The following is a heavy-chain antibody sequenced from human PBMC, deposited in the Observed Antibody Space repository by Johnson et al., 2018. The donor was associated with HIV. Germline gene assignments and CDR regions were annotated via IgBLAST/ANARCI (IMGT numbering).Heavy chain of an antibody. Sequence: QVQLVESGGGVVQPGRSLRLSCAASGFTFSSYAMHWVRQAPGKGLEWVAVISYDGSNKYYADSVKGRFTISRDNYKNTLYLQMNSLRAEDTAVYYCASALCTWGAFDIWGQGTMVTVSS. CDR2: ISYDGSNK. CDR3: ASALCTWGAFDI. CDR1: GFTFSSYA. D-gene: IGHD2-8*01. V-gene: IGHV3-30*04. J-gene: IGHJ3*02.